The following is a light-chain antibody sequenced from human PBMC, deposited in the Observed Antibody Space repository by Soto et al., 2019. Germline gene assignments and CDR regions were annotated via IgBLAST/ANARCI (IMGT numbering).Light chain of an antibody. CDR3: QSYDSSLSGYV. J-gene: IGLJ1*01. V-gene: IGLV1-40*01. Sequence: GLPPPPSVSAAPGPKVTFSSPVNSSNFGAGYDLNWYQQLPGTAPKLLIYDNNNRPSGVPDRFSGSKSGTSASLAITGLQAEDEADYYCQSYDSSLSGYVFGTGTKVTVL. CDR2: DNN. CDR1: SSNFGAGYD.